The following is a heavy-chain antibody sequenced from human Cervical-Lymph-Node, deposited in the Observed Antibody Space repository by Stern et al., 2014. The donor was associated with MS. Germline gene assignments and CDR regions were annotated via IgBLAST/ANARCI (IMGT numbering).Heavy chain of an antibody. Sequence: QVQLQESGPGLVRPSGTLVLTCAVSGGSISTSNWWSLVRPSPGEGLEWIGEIAHSGYAGPSPSLKSRVTMSVDKSRNQFYLRLTSVTAADTGVYYCARREVFFYYGMDVWGQGTSVTVSS. D-gene: IGHD1-26*01. V-gene: IGHV4-4*02. CDR1: GGSISTSNW. CDR2: IAHSGYA. CDR3: ARREVFFYYGMDV. J-gene: IGHJ6*02.